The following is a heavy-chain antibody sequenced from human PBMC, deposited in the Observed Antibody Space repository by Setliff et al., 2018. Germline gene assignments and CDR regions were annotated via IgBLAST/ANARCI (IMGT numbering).Heavy chain of an antibody. CDR1: GGSFNVYF. V-gene: IGHV4-34*01. Sequence: SETLSLTCAVYGGSFNVYFWSWIRQPPGKGLEWIGEISHSGSTNYSPSLESRVTISVDMSKNHLSLKLSSVTAADTAVYYCARHIWGAKMQLPHDVFDIWGQGTMVTVSS. D-gene: IGHD2-2*01. CDR2: ISHSGST. CDR3: ARHIWGAKMQLPHDVFDI. J-gene: IGHJ3*02.